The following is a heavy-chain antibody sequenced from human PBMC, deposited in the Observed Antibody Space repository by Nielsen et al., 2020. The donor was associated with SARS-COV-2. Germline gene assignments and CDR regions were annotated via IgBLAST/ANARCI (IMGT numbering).Heavy chain of an antibody. CDR1: GFTVSSNY. V-gene: IGHV3-66*01. CDR3: ARDASGSYLHYGMDV. J-gene: IGHJ6*02. CDR2: IYSGGST. Sequence: GGSLRLSCAASGFTVSSNYMSWVRQAPGKGLEWVSVIYSGGSTYYADSVKGRFTISRDNSKNTLYLQMNSLRAEDTAVYYCARDASGSYLHYGMDVWGQGTTVTVSS. D-gene: IGHD1-26*01.